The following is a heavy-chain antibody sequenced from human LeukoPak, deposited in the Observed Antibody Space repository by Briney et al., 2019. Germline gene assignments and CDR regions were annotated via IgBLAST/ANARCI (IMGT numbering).Heavy chain of an antibody. D-gene: IGHD2-15*01. J-gene: IGHJ4*02. V-gene: IGHV1-18*01. CDR2: ISAYNGNT. CDR1: GYSFSSYG. Sequence: ASVKVSCKASGYSFSSYGISWVRQAPGQGLEWMGWISAYNGNTNYAQRLQGRVTMTTDTSTSTAYMELRSLTSDDTAVYYCARVPSGGPFDYWGQGTLVTVSS. CDR3: ARVPSGGPFDY.